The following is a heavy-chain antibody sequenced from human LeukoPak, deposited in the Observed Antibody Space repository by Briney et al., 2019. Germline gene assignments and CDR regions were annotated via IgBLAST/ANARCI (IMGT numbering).Heavy chain of an antibody. D-gene: IGHD5/OR15-5a*01. V-gene: IGHV3-43*02. Sequence: PGGSLRLSCAASGFTFHNYAIHWVRQAPGKGLEWVSLTTYFADSVKGRFTISRDNSKSSLFLQMNSLRTEGTALYYCARDHVYGGADYWGQGTLVTVSS. CDR2: TT. J-gene: IGHJ4*02. CDR3: ARDHVYGGADY. CDR1: GFTFHNYA.